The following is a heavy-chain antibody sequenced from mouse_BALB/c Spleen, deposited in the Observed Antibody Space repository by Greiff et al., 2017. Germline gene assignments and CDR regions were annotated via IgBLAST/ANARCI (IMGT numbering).Heavy chain of an antibody. D-gene: IGHD1-3*01. J-gene: IGHJ2*01. CDR3: ARGRSGTLDY. V-gene: IGHV1-4*01. Sequence: ESGAELARPGASVKMSCKASGYTFTSYTMHWVKQRPGQGLEWIGYINPSSGYTNYNQKFKDKATLTADKSSSTAYMQLSSLTSEDSAVYYCARGRSGTLDYWGQGTTLTVSS. CDR1: GYTFTSYT. CDR2: INPSSGYT.